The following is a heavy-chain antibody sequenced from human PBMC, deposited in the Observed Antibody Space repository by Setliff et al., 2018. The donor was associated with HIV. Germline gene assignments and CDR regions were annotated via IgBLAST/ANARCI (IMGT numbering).Heavy chain of an antibody. CDR2: ISGSGGST. CDR1: GFTFSSYA. Sequence: GGSLRLSCAASGFTFSSYAMSWVRQAPGQGLEWVSAISGSGGSTYYADSVKGRFTISRDNSKNTLYLQMNSLRAEDTAVYCCARSKGHLYYDDDTGYVLRAFDIWGQGTMVTVSS. J-gene: IGHJ3*02. CDR3: ARSKGHLYYDDDTGYVLRAFDI. V-gene: IGHV3-23*01. D-gene: IGHD3-22*01.